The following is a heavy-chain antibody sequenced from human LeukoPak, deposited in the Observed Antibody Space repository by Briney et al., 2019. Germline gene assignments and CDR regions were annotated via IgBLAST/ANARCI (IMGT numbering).Heavy chain of an antibody. CDR3: AKDFYDSSGYLDY. CDR1: GFTFSSYG. D-gene: IGHD3-22*01. V-gene: IGHV3-30*18. Sequence: GGSLRLSCAASGFTFSSYGMHWVRQAPGKGLEWVAVISYDGSNKYYADSVKGRFTISGDNSKNTLYLQMNSLRAEDTAVYYCAKDFYDSSGYLDYWGQGTLVTVSS. J-gene: IGHJ4*02. CDR2: ISYDGSNK.